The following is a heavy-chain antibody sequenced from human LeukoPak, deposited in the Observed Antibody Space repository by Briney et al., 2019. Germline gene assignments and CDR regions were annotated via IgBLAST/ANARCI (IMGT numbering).Heavy chain of an antibody. CDR2: IYTSGST. CDR1: GGSISSYY. D-gene: IGHD6-6*01. CDR3: AREQLAPRRVWFDP. Sequence: SETLSLTCSVSGGSISSYYWSWIRQPAGKGLEWIGCIYTSGSTNYNPSLKSRVTMSVDTSKNQFSLKLSSVTAADTAVYYCAREQLAPRRVWFDPLGQGTLVTVSS. J-gene: IGHJ5*02. V-gene: IGHV4-4*07.